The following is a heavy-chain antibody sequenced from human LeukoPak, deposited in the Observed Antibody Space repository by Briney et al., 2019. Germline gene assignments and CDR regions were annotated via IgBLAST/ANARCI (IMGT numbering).Heavy chain of an antibody. V-gene: IGHV3-7*01. CDR2: IKQDGSEK. CDR1: GFTFSSYY. CDR3: ARENRDGYNYFDS. J-gene: IGHJ4*02. D-gene: IGHD5-24*01. Sequence: PGGSLRLSCAASGFTFSSYYMVWVRQAPGKGLEWVANIKQDGSEKYYGGSVKGRFTISRDNAKNSLYLQLNSLGVEDTAVYYCARENRDGYNYFDSWGQGTLVTVSS.